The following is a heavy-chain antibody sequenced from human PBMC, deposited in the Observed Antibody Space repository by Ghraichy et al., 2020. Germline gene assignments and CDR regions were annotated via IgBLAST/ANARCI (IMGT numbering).Heavy chain of an antibody. CDR3: GKGNEVGY. V-gene: IGHV3-30*02. CDR2: VSYDGTNK. J-gene: IGHJ4*02. D-gene: IGHD1-26*01. Sequence: GGSLRLSCATSGFTFSNYGMHWVRQAPGKGLEWVAFVSYDGTNKNYADSVKGRFTISRDNSENTLYVQMNSLRAEDTAVYYCGKGNEVGYWGQGARVTVSS. CDR1: GFTFSNYG.